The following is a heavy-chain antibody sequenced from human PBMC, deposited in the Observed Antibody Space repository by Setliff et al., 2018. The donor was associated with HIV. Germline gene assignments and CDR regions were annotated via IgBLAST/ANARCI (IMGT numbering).Heavy chain of an antibody. CDR1: GGSFSNYR. V-gene: IGHV1-69*13. CDR3: ARDAGYSGYVLDY. Sequence: GASVKVSCKASGGSFSNYRINWVRQAPGQSLEWMGGIIPALGTANYAQKFQGRVTSTADESTRTVYMEVSSLRSEDTAVYYCARDAGYSGYVLDYWGQGTLVTVSS. J-gene: IGHJ4*02. CDR2: IIPALGTA. D-gene: IGHD5-12*01.